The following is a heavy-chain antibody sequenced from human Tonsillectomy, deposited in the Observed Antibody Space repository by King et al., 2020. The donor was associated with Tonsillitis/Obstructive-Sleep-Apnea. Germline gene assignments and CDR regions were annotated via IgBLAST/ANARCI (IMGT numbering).Heavy chain of an antibody. V-gene: IGHV3-23*04. CDR3: AKVPHSGIHYYFDY. D-gene: IGHD1-26*01. CDR2: ISGNARST. CDR1: GFTFSSYA. Sequence: VQLVESGGGLVQPGGSLRLSCAASGFTFSSYAMSWVRQAPGKGLEWVSAISGNARSTYYADSVKGRFTISRDNSKNTLHLQMNSLRAEDTAVYYCAKVPHSGIHYYFDYWGQGTLFTVSS. J-gene: IGHJ4*02.